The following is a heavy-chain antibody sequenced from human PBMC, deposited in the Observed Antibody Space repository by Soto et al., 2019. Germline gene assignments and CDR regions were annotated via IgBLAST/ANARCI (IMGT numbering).Heavy chain of an antibody. CDR2: ISYDGSNK. Sequence: GGSLRLSCAASGFTFSSYGMHWVRQAPGKGLEWVAVISYDGSNKYYADSVEGRFTISRDNSKNTLYLQMNSLRAEDTAVYYCAKDQRSGSYYYYGMDVWGQGTTVTVSS. D-gene: IGHD1-26*01. V-gene: IGHV3-30*18. J-gene: IGHJ6*02. CDR1: GFTFSSYG. CDR3: AKDQRSGSYYYYGMDV.